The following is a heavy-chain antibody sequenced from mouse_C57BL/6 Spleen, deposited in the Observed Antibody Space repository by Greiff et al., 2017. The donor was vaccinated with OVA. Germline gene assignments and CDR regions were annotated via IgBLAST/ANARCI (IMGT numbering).Heavy chain of an antibody. V-gene: IGHV1-31*01. CDR1: GYSFTCYY. J-gene: IGHJ2*01. Sequence: EVKLMESGPELVKPGASVKISCKASGYSFTCYYMHWVKQSHGNILDWIGYIYPYNGVSSYNQKFKGKATLTVDKSSSTAYMELRSLTSEDSAVYYCARSVTTVVATGFDYWGQGTTLTVSS. D-gene: IGHD1-1*01. CDR3: ARSVTTVVATGFDY. CDR2: IYPYNGVS.